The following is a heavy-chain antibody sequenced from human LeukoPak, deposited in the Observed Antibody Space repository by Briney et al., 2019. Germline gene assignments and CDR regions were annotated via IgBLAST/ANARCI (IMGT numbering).Heavy chain of an antibody. Sequence: SVKVSCKASGGTFSSYAISWMRQAPGQGLEWMGRIIPILGIANYAQKFQGRVTITADKSTSTAYMELSSLRSEDTAVYYCARHGYCSSTSCYTYFDYWGQGTLVTVSS. CDR3: ARHGYCSSTSCYTYFDY. D-gene: IGHD2-2*02. CDR2: IIPILGIA. J-gene: IGHJ4*02. CDR1: GGTFSSYA. V-gene: IGHV1-69*04.